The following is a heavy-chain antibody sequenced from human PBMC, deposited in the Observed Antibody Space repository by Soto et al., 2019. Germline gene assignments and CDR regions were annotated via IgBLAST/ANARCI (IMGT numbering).Heavy chain of an antibody. D-gene: IGHD3-9*01. CDR2: IYYSGST. V-gene: IGHV4-61*01. CDR3: AIHFFYYDILTGYSDHAPYFDY. CDR1: GGSVSSGSYY. J-gene: IGHJ4*02. Sequence: PSETLSLTCTVSGGSVSSGSYYWSWIRQPPGKGLEWIGYIYYSGSTNYNPSLKSRVTISVDTSKNQFSLKLSSVTAADTAVYYCAIHFFYYDILTGYSDHAPYFDYWRQGTLVIVPS.